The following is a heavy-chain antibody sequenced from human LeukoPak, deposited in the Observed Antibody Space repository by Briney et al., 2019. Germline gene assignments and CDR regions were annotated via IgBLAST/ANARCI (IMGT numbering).Heavy chain of an antibody. CDR1: GGSISTGGSC. D-gene: IGHD5-18*01. Sequence: TLSLTRTVSGGSISTGGSCWSWTREHPGKGLEWIGYMQYRRSTCSTPSLKSRVSISLDTSYHQFSLKLRSRTAPGIAVLYCARGVTGMVTFPLAYWGQGTLVTVS. J-gene: IGHJ4*02. CDR3: ARGVTGMVTFPLAY. V-gene: IGHV4-31*03. CDR2: MQYRRST.